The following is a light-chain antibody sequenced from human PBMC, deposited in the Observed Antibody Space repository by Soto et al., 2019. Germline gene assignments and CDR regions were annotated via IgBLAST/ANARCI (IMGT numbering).Light chain of an antibody. CDR1: SSDVGGYNS. V-gene: IGLV2-14*01. CDR3: SSYTSSSTRV. CDR2: EVT. Sequence: QSAKSQPGSVSGSPGHSITISCTGTSSDVGGYNSVSWYQQHPGKAPKLVIYEVTNRPSGISNRFSGSKSGNTASLTISGLQAEEDADYYCSSYTSSSTRVFGTGTKVTVL. J-gene: IGLJ1*01.